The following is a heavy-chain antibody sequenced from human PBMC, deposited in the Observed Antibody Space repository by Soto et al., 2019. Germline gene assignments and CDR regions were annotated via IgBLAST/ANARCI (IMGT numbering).Heavy chain of an antibody. V-gene: IGHV1-46*01. J-gene: IGHJ6*02. CDR2: INPSGGST. CDR1: GYTFTSYY. D-gene: IGHD3-22*01. Sequence: ASVKVSCTASGYTFTSYYMHWVRQAPGQGLEWMGIINPSGGSTSYAQKFQGRVTMTRDTSTSTVYMELSSLRSEDTAVYYCARDGYDSSGYYPLYYYYYGMDVWGQGTTVTVSS. CDR3: ARDGYDSSGYYPLYYYYYGMDV.